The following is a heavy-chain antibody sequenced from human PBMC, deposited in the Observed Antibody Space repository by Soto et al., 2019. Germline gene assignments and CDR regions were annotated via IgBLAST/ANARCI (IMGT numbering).Heavy chain of an antibody. CDR3: AKGGAIVAAGTRVYLYNAMDV. V-gene: IGHV1-2*02. CDR2: INPNSGDT. Sequence: ASVKVSCKTSGYTFTGYYVHWVRQATGQGLEWMGWINPNSGDTYLAQRFQGRVTMNRDTSIGTAYMELRGLTSDDTAEYYCAKGGAIVAAGTRVYLYNAMDVWGQGTTVTVSS. J-gene: IGHJ6*02. D-gene: IGHD1-26*01. CDR1: GYTFTGYY.